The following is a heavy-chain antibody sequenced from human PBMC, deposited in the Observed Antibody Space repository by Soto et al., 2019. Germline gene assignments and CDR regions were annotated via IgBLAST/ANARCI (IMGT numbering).Heavy chain of an antibody. D-gene: IGHD3-10*01. Sequence: QVQLQESGPGLVKPSETLSLTCTVSGGSISSYYWSWIRQPPGKGLEWIGYIYYSGSTNYNPSLKSRVTISVDASKNQFSLKLSSVTAADTAVYYCERWAYLGAFDIWGQGTMVTVSS. CDR2: IYYSGST. CDR1: GGSISSYY. CDR3: ERWAYLGAFDI. V-gene: IGHV4-59*01. J-gene: IGHJ3*02.